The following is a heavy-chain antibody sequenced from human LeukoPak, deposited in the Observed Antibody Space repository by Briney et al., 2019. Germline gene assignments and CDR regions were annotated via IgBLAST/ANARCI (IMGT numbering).Heavy chain of an antibody. D-gene: IGHD3-22*01. J-gene: IGHJ4*02. CDR1: GFTFSSYA. CDR3: AKASVYYYDSSGYPLDY. V-gene: IGHV3-23*01. CDR2: ISGSGGST. Sequence: PGGSLRLSCAASGFTFSSYAMSWVRLAPGKGLEWVSAISGSGGSTYYADSVKGRFTISRDNSKNTLYLQMNSLRAEDTAVYYCAKASVYYYDSSGYPLDYWGQGTLVTVSS.